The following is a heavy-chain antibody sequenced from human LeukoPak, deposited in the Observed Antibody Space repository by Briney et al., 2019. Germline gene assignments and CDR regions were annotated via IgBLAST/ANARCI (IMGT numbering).Heavy chain of an antibody. V-gene: IGHV1-18*01. CDR1: GYTFTSYG. D-gene: IGHD6-13*01. Sequence: ASVKVSCKASGYTFTSYGISWVRQAPGQGLEWMGWISAYNGNTNYAQKLQGRVTMTTDTSTSTAYMELRSLRSDDTAVYYCARDLMYSSSWSAPYNWFDPWGQEPWSPSPQ. CDR3: ARDLMYSSSWSAPYNWFDP. CDR2: ISAYNGNT. J-gene: IGHJ5*02.